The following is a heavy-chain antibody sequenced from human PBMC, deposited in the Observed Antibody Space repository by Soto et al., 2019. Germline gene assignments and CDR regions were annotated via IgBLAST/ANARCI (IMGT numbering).Heavy chain of an antibody. V-gene: IGHV4-34*01. Sequence: SETLSLTCAVYGGSFSGYYWSWIRQPPWKGLEWIGEINHSGSTNYNPSLKSRVTISVDTSKNQFSLKLSSVTAADTAVYYCARGPVARSSSWYKVDNWFDPWGQGTLVTVS. CDR3: ARGPVARSSSWYKVDNWFDP. J-gene: IGHJ5*02. D-gene: IGHD6-13*01. CDR2: INHSGST. CDR1: GGSFSGYY.